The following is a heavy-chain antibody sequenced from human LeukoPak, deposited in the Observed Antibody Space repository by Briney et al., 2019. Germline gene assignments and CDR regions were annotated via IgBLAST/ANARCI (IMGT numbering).Heavy chain of an antibody. CDR1: GGSFSGYY. D-gene: IGHD5-12*01. V-gene: IGHV4-34*01. J-gene: IGHJ4*02. CDR2: INHSGST. CDR3: ARAQGYSGYDSGGRLNKESYFDY. Sequence: TSETLSLTCAVYGGSFSGYYWSWIRQPPGKGLEWIGEINHSGSTNYNPSLKSRVTISVDTSKNQFSLKLSSVTAADTAVYYCARAQGYSGYDSGGRLNKESYFDYWGQGTLVTVSS.